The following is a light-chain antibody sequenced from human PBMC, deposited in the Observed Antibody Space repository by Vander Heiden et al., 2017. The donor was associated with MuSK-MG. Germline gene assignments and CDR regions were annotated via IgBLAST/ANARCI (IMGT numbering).Light chain of an antibody. CDR1: QSVDTY. Sequence: EIMVTQSPATLSLSQGERHTLSSRASQSVDTYLAWFQQKPGQAPRLLIYDASTRASGTPARFSGSGSGTDFTLTISSLEPEDFAVFYCQQRDYWPLTFGGGTKVE. J-gene: IGKJ4*01. CDR3: QQRDYWPLT. V-gene: IGKV3-11*01. CDR2: DAS.